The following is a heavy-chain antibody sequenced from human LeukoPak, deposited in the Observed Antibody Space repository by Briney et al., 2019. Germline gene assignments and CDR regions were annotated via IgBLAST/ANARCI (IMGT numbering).Heavy chain of an antibody. CDR2: IIPIFGTA. CDR3: ASNLPMDIVVVPAARAAFDI. Sequence: GASVKVSCKASGGTFSSYAISWVRQAPGQGLEWMGGIIPIFGTANYAQKFQGRVTITTDESTNTAYMELSSLRSEDTAVYYCASNLPMDIVVVPAARAAFDIWGQGTMVTVSS. J-gene: IGHJ3*02. D-gene: IGHD2-2*03. V-gene: IGHV1-69*05. CDR1: GGTFSSYA.